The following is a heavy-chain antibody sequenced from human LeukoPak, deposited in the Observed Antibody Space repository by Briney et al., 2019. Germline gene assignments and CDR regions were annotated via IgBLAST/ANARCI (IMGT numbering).Heavy chain of an antibody. J-gene: IGHJ3*02. CDR1: GFTFSNAW. CDR3: ATERWYSSGWAAFDI. D-gene: IGHD6-19*01. Sequence: GGSLRLSCAASGFTFSNAWMSWVRQAPGKGLEWVGRIQSKADGGTTDYAAPMKGRFTISRDDSKNTLYLQMNSLKTEDTAVYYCATERWYSSGWAAFDIWGQGTMVTVSS. CDR2: IQSKADGGTT. V-gene: IGHV3-15*01.